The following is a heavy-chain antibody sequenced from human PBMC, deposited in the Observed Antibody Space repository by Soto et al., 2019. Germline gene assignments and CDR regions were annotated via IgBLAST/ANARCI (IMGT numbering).Heavy chain of an antibody. J-gene: IGHJ6*02. D-gene: IGHD6-19*01. CDR3: ARRSSPYGMDV. Sequence: TLSLTCTVSGGSISSSSYYWGWIRQPPGKGLEWIGSIYYSGSTYYNPSLKSRVTISVDTSKNQFSLKLSSVTAADTAVYYCARRSSPYGMDVWGQGTTVTVSS. V-gene: IGHV4-39*01. CDR1: GGSISSSSYY. CDR2: IYYSGST.